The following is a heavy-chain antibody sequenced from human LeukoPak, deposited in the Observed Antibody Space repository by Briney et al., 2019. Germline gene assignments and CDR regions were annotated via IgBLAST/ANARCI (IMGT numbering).Heavy chain of an antibody. Sequence: PSETLSLTCTVSGGSISSSSYYWGWIRQPPGKGLEWIGSIYYSGSTYYNPSLKSRVTISVDTSKNQFSLKLSSVTAADTAVYYCARNTGSYYYFDYWGQGTLVTVSS. CDR2: IYYSGST. V-gene: IGHV4-39*07. CDR1: GGSISSSSYY. D-gene: IGHD1-26*01. J-gene: IGHJ4*02. CDR3: ARNTGSYYYFDY.